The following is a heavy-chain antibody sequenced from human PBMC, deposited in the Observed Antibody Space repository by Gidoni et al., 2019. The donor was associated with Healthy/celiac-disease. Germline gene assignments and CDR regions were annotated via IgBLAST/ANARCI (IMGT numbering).Heavy chain of an antibody. D-gene: IGHD6-19*01. V-gene: IGHV4-4*07. CDR3: ARGTNSSGWYGLYYYYYYMDV. Sequence: QVQLQESGPGLVKPSETLSLTGTVSGGSISSYYWSWIRQPAGQGLEWIGRIYTSGSTNYNPSLKSRVTMSVDTSKNQFSLKPSSVTAADTAVYYCARGTNSSGWYGLYYYYYYMDVWGKGTTVTVSS. CDR1: GGSISSYY. CDR2: IYTSGST. J-gene: IGHJ6*03.